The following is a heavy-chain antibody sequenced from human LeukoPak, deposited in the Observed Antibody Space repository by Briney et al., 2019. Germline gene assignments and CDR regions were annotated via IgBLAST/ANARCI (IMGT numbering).Heavy chain of an antibody. V-gene: IGHV4-39*01. D-gene: IGHD6-19*01. Sequence: SETLSRACSVSGGSISSSSYYWGWIRQPPGKGLEWIGSIYYSGSTYYNPSLKSRVTISVDTSKNQFSLKLSSVTAADTAVYYCARQGSSGSEVDYWGQGTLVTVSS. CDR1: GGSISSSSYY. CDR3: ARQGSSGSEVDY. J-gene: IGHJ4*02. CDR2: IYYSGST.